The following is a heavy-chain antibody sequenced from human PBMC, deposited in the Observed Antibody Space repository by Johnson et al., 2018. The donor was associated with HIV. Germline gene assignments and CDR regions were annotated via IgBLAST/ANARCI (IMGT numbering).Heavy chain of an antibody. J-gene: IGHJ3*01. Sequence: QVQLVESGGGVVQPGTSLRLSCAASGFSFNTNGMHWVRQAPGKGLEWVSFISHDGSDKFYTDSVKGRFTISRDNSKNTLYLQISSLRTEDTAVYYCAKRADSTAYYYVPHGAFDLWGQGTLVTVSS. D-gene: IGHD3-22*01. CDR3: AKRADSTAYYYVPHGAFDL. V-gene: IGHV3-30*18. CDR2: ISHDGSDK. CDR1: GFSFNTNG.